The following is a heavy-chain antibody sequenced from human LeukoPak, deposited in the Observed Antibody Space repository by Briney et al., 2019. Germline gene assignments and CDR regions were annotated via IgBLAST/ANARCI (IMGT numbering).Heavy chain of an antibody. CDR3: AKSASSNWDWFDP. J-gene: IGHJ5*02. CDR2: ISGSGGGT. CDR1: GFTFSSYA. V-gene: IGHV3-23*01. Sequence: PGGSLRLSCAASGFTFSSYATSWVRQAPGKGLEWVSSISGSGGGTYYAESVKGRFTTSRDTSKNTLYLQMNSLKAEDTAVYYCAKSASSNWDWFDPWGQGTLVTVSS. D-gene: IGHD1-1*01.